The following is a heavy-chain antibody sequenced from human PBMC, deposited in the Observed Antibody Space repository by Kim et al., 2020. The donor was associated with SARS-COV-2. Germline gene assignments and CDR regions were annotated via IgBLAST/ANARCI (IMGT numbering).Heavy chain of an antibody. V-gene: IGHV3-73*01. D-gene: IGHD6-13*01. Sequence: GGSLRLSCAASGFTFSDSAMYWVRQASGKGLEWVGRIRSKANSYATAYGASVKGRFTISRDDSKNTAYLQMNSLKIEDTAIYYCTRVPPYSNSWWDAFDIWGQGTMVTVSS. J-gene: IGHJ3*02. CDR3: TRVPPYSNSWWDAFDI. CDR2: IRSKANSYAT. CDR1: GFTFSDSA.